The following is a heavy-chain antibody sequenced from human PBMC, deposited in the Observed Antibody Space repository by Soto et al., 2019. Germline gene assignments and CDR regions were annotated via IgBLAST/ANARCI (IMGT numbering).Heavy chain of an antibody. J-gene: IGHJ4*02. Sequence: QVQLQQWGAGLLKPSETLSLTCAVYGGSFSGYYWSWIRQPPGKGLEWIGEINHSGSTNYNPSLKSRVTISVDTSKNQFSLNLSSVTAADTAVYYCARGGRFNLMGYWGQGTLVTVSS. CDR1: GGSFSGYY. D-gene: IGHD3-10*01. CDR2: INHSGST. CDR3: ARGGRFNLMGY. V-gene: IGHV4-34*01.